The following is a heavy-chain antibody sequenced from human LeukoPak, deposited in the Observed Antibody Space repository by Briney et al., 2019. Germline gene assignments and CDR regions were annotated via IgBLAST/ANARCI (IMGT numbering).Heavy chain of an antibody. CDR1: GFTFSTYA. Sequence: GGSLRLSCSASGFTFSTYAMTWVRQAPGKGLEWVSVISASGGSTYYADSVKGRFTISRDNSKNTLYLQMNSLRAEDTAIYYCAKDAVLWFGELFEGPRFDPWGQGTLVTVSS. D-gene: IGHD3-10*01. J-gene: IGHJ5*02. V-gene: IGHV3-23*01. CDR3: AKDAVLWFGELFEGPRFDP. CDR2: ISASGGST.